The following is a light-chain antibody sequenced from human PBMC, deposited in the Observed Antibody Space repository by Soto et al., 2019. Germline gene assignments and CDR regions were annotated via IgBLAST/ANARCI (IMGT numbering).Light chain of an antibody. CDR3: NSYTSSSTYV. Sequence: QSVLTQPASVSGSPGQSITISCTGTSSDVGTYNYVSWYQQHPGKAPKLMFYDVSNRPSGVSNRFSGSKSGNTASLTISGLRAEDEADYYCNSYTSSSTYVFGTGTKVTVL. CDR2: DVS. J-gene: IGLJ1*01. V-gene: IGLV2-14*01. CDR1: SSDVGTYNY.